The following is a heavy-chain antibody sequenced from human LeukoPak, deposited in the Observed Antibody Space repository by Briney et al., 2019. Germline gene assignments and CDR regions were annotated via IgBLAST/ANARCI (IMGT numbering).Heavy chain of an antibody. D-gene: IGHD3-10*01. J-gene: IGHJ6*03. CDR2: IRYDGSNK. Sequence: GGSLRLSCAASGFTFSSYGMHWVRQAPGKGLEWVAFIRYDGSNKYYADSVKGRFTISRDNSKNTLYLQMNSLRAEDTAVSYCARDGYHYYVSGTYFGYYYMDVWGKGTTVTISS. V-gene: IGHV3-30*02. CDR1: GFTFSSYG. CDR3: ARDGYHYYVSGTYFGYYYMDV.